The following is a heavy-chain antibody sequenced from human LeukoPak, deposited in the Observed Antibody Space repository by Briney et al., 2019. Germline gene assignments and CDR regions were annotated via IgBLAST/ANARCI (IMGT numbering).Heavy chain of an antibody. V-gene: IGHV4-30-4*01. CDR1: GGSITSGDYY. CDR3: ARDGRGYCSTTSCYEVDS. D-gene: IGHD2-2*01. CDR2: TYYTGTT. J-gene: IGHJ4*02. Sequence: PSETLSLTXTVSGGSITSGDYYWSWLRPPPGKGLDWIGYTYYTGTTYYSPSLKSRLTISIDTSKNQFSLKLSSVTAADTAVYYCARDGRGYCSTTSCYEVDSWGQGTLVTVSA.